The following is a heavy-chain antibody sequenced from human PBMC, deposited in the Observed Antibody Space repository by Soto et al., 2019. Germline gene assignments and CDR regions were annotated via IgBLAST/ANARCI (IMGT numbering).Heavy chain of an antibody. Sequence: GGSLRLSCTASGFTFGDYAMSWFRQAPGKGLEWVGFIRSKAYGGTTEYAASVKGRFTISRDDSKSIAYLQMNSLKTEDTAVYYCTRTGYSSSWYMGGGFDYWGQGTLVTVSS. D-gene: IGHD6-13*01. V-gene: IGHV3-49*03. CDR2: IRSKAYGGTT. J-gene: IGHJ4*02. CDR3: TRTGYSSSWYMGGGFDY. CDR1: GFTFGDYA.